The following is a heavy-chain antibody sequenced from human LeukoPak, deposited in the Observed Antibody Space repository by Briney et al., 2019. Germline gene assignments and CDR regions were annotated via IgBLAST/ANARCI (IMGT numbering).Heavy chain of an antibody. CDR1: GFTFSSYY. V-gene: IGHV3-74*01. CDR3: ARGYGDG. D-gene: IGHD4-17*01. CDR2: INSDGSNT. J-gene: IGHJ4*02. Sequence: SGGSLRLSCAASGFTFSSYYIHWVRHAPGKGLVWVSRINSDGSNTGYADSVKGRFTISRDNAKNTLYLQTNSLRAEDTAVYYCARGYGDGWGQGTLVTVSS.